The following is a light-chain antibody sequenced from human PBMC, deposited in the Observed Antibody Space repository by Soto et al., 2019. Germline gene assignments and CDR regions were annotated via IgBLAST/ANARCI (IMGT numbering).Light chain of an antibody. CDR2: DVS. CDR1: SSDVGGYDY. Sequence: QSVLTQPASVSGSPGQSITISCTGTSSDVGGYDYVSWYQQHPGKAPKLMIYDVSNRPSGVSNRFSGSKSGSTASLTISGLQAEDEGDYYCSSYTSSSSYVVFGGGTKLTVL. CDR3: SSYTSSSSYVV. V-gene: IGLV2-14*01. J-gene: IGLJ2*01.